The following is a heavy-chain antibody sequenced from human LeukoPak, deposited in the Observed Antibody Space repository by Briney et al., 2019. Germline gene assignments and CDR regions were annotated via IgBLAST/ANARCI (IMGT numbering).Heavy chain of an antibody. V-gene: IGHV3-74*01. Sequence: GGSLRLSCAASGFTFSSYWMHWVRQAPGKGLVWVSRINSDGSSTSYADSVKGRFTISRDNAKNTLYLQMNSLRVEDTAVYYCAREGSSGWYEFWFDPWGQGTLVTVSS. CDR3: AREGSSGWYEFWFDP. CDR2: INSDGSST. J-gene: IGHJ5*02. CDR1: GFTFSSYW. D-gene: IGHD6-19*01.